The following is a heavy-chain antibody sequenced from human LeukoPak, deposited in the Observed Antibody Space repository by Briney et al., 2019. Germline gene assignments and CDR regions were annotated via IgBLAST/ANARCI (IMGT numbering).Heavy chain of an antibody. V-gene: IGHV4-34*01. CDR3: ARYSSSWYVRDY. CDR2: INHSGST. CDR1: GGSFSGYY. D-gene: IGHD6-13*01. Sequence: SETLSLTCAVYGGSFSGYYWSWIRQPPGKGLEWIGEINHSGSTNYNPSLKSRVTISVDTSKNRFSLKLSSVTAADTAVYYCARYSSSWYVRDYWGQGTLVTVSS. J-gene: IGHJ4*02.